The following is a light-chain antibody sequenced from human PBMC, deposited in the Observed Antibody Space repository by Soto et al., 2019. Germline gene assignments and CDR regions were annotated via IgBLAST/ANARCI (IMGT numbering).Light chain of an antibody. CDR1: QSMYNN. J-gene: IGKJ4*01. CDR2: HAS. V-gene: IGKV3-15*01. Sequence: EILMTQSPATLSVCPGERATLSCRASQSMYNNLAWYQQKPGQAPRLLIYHASARATGIPARFSGSGSGTEFTLTISSLQSEDFAVYYCQQYNNWPLTFGGGTKVEI. CDR3: QQYNNWPLT.